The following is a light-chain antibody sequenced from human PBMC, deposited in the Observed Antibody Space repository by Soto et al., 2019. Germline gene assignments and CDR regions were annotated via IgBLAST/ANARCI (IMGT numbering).Light chain of an antibody. V-gene: IGKV1-39*01. Sequence: DIQMTQSPSSLSASVGDRVTITCRASQTISSYLNWYQQTSGRAPKLLIYAASSLQYGVPSRFSGSGSGTDFTHTITSMYPEDFAPFYGQQAYSSPSTWTFGQGTKVDIK. CDR1: QTISSY. CDR3: QQAYSSPSTWT. CDR2: AAS. J-gene: IGKJ1*01.